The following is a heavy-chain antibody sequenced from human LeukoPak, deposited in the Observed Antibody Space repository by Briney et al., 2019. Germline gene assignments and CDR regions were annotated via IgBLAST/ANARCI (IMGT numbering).Heavy chain of an antibody. Sequence: PSETLSLTCTVSGGSISSYYWSWLRQSPGKGLEWIGYIYYSGSTNYNPSLKSRVTISVDTSKNQFSLKVSSVTAADTAVYYCARRGGSGRSFDYWGQGTLVTVSS. CDR3: ARRGGSGRSFDY. CDR2: IYYSGST. CDR1: GGSISSYY. V-gene: IGHV4-59*01. J-gene: IGHJ4*02. D-gene: IGHD3-10*01.